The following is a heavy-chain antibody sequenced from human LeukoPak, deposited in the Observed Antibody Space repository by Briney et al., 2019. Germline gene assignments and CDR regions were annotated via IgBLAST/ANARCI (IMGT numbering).Heavy chain of an antibody. Sequence: GSLRLSCAASGFTFSSYAMHWVRQAPGKGLEWVAVISYDGSNKYYADSVKGRFTISRDNSKNTLHLQMNSLRAEDTAVYYCARGSPAAGNYWGQGTLVTVSS. CDR2: ISYDGSNK. CDR1: GFTFSSYA. CDR3: ARGSPAAGNY. J-gene: IGHJ4*02. V-gene: IGHV3-30-3*01. D-gene: IGHD6-13*01.